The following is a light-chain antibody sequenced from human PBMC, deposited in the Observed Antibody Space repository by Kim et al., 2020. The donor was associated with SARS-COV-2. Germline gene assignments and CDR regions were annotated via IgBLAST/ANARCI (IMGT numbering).Light chain of an antibody. V-gene: IGLV3-1*01. CDR3: QAWDSSTAV. CDR2: QDS. CDR1: KLGDKY. J-gene: IGLJ3*02. Sequence: SYELTQPPSVSVSPGQTASITCSVDKLGDKYACWYQQKPGQSPVLVIYQDSKRPSGIPERFSGSNSGNTATLTISGTQAKDEADYYCQAWDSSTAVFGGG.